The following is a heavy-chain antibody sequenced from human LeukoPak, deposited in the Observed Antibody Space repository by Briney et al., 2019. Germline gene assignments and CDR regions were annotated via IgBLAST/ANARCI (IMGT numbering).Heavy chain of an antibody. CDR3: ASSTSSYSSSRYTDY. CDR2: IIPIFGTA. V-gene: IGHV1-69*13. J-gene: IGHJ4*02. Sequence: SVKVSCKASGGTFSSYAISWVRQAPGQGLEWMGGIIPIFGTANYAQKFQGSVTITADESTSTAYMELSSLRSEDTAVYYCASSTSSYSSSRYTDYWGQGTLVTVSS. CDR1: GGTFSSYA. D-gene: IGHD6-13*01.